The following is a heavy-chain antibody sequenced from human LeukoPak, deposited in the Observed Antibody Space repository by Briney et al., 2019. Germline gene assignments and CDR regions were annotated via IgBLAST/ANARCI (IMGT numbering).Heavy chain of an antibody. CDR1: GFTFNSYE. J-gene: IGHJ4*02. V-gene: IGHV3-48*03. Sequence: GGSLRLSCAASGFTFNSYEMNWVRQAPGKGLEWVSHTSSSGSTTYYADSVKGRFTISRDNAKNSLYLQMNSLRAEDTAVYYCARGAPYYYTSGTTTNIDYWGQGTLVTVSS. D-gene: IGHD3-10*01. CDR2: TSSSGSTT. CDR3: ARGAPYYYTSGTTTNIDY.